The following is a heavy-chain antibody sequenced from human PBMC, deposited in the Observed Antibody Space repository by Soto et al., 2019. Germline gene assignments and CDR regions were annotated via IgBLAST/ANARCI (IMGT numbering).Heavy chain of an antibody. J-gene: IGHJ3*02. CDR3: AKDRWSGYPYIDAFDI. CDR2: ISGSGGST. Sequence: EVQLLESGGALVQPGGSLRLSCAAPGFPFSSYAMSWVRQAPGKGLEGSSAISGSGGSTYYADSVKGRFTISRDNSKNTLYLQMNSLRAEDTAVYYCAKDRWSGYPYIDAFDIWGQGTMVTVSS. D-gene: IGHD3-3*01. CDR1: GFPFSSYA. V-gene: IGHV3-23*01.